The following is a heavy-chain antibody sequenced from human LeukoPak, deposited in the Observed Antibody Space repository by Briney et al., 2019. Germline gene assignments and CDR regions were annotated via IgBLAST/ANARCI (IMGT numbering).Heavy chain of an antibody. J-gene: IGHJ4*02. V-gene: IGHV4-39*01. Sequence: PSETLSLTCTVSGGSISSSSYYWGWIRQPPGQGLEWIGSIYYSGSTYYNPSLKSRVTISVDTSKNQFSLKLTSVTAADTAVYYCARRLAGTEDYWGQGTLVTVSS. CDR3: ARRLAGTEDY. D-gene: IGHD6-13*01. CDR1: GGSISSSSYY. CDR2: IYYSGST.